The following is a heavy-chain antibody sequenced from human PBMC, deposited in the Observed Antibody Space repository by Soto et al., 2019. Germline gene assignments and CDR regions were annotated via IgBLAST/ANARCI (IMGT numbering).Heavy chain of an antibody. V-gene: IGHV3-30-3*01. CDR1: GFTFSSYA. Sequence: PGGSLRLSCAASGFTFSSYAMHWVRQAPGKGLEWVAVISYDGSNKYYADSVKGRFTISRDNSKNTLYLQMNSLRAEDTAVYYCARELDTPSSSWGQGTLVTVSS. CDR2: ISYDGSNK. J-gene: IGHJ4*02. D-gene: IGHD6-13*01. CDR3: ARELDTPSSS.